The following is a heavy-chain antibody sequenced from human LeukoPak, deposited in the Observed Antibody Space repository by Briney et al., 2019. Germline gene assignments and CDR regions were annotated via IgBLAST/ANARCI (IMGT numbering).Heavy chain of an antibody. D-gene: IGHD3-10*01. CDR1: GYXFTAYW. CDR2: IDPSDSYT. J-gene: IGHJ3*02. V-gene: IGHV5-10-1*01. Sequence: GESLKISCNGSGYXFTAYWISWVRQMPGKGLEWMGRIDPSDSYTNYSPSFQGHVTISADRSITTAYLQWSSLKASDTAMYYCARTYGSGIGNTFDIWGQGTMVTVSS. CDR3: ARTYGSGIGNTFDI.